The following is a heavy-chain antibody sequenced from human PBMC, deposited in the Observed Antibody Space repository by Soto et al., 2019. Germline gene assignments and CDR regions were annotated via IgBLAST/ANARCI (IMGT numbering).Heavy chain of an antibody. CDR2: IWYDGGNK. V-gene: IGHV3-33*01. Sequence: QVQLVESGGGVVQPGRSLRLSCAASGFTFSRHAMHWVRQAPGKGLEWVAQIWYDGGNKYYGDSVKGRFTISRDNSKSMLHLQMDGLRAEDTAVYYCARDGQQPMPYSMDAWGKGTTVTVSS. CDR3: ARDGQQPMPYSMDA. CDR1: GFTFSRHA. D-gene: IGHD6-13*01. J-gene: IGHJ6*04.